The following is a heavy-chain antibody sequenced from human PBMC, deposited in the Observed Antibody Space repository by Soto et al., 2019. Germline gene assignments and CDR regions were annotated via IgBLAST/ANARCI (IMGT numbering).Heavy chain of an antibody. Sequence: QVQLQESGPGVVKPSETLSLTCTVSGGSGRSESYYWSWIRQPPGKGLEWIGFISNSGNTKYNPSLKSRVTISLDTSKNQFSLRLTSVTAADTAVYYCAREIPGDGYNFGSGAMGVWGQGTTVTVSS. CDR2: ISNSGNT. CDR1: GGSGRSESYY. D-gene: IGHD5-12*01. CDR3: AREIPGDGYNFGSGAMGV. V-gene: IGHV4-61*01. J-gene: IGHJ6*02.